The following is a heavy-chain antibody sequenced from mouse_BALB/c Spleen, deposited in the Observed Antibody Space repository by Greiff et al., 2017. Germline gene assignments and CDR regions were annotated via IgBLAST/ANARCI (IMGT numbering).Heavy chain of an antibody. J-gene: IGHJ3*01. CDR2: INPSTGYT. V-gene: IGHV1-7*01. CDR3: ARLYDGAY. CDR1: GYTFTSYW. Sequence: QVQLQQSGAELAKPGASVKMSCKASGYTFTSYWMHWVKQRPGQGLEWIGYINPSTGYTEYNQKFKDKATLTADKSSSTAYMQLSSLTSEDSAVYYCARLYDGAYWGKGTLVTVSA. D-gene: IGHD2-14*01.